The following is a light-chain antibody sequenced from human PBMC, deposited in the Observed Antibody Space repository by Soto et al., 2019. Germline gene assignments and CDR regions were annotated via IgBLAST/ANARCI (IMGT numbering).Light chain of an antibody. CDR3: LQAKRFPLT. CDR1: EDIMSR. V-gene: IGKV1-12*01. CDR2: DAS. Sequence: DIQMTQSPSSVSAAVGDRVAITCRASEDIMSRLAWYQLKPGEAPKLLIHDASSLQRGVPSRFSGSGSGTEFTLTINTLQPDDFATYYCLQAKRFPLTFGQGTKVDIK. J-gene: IGKJ1*01.